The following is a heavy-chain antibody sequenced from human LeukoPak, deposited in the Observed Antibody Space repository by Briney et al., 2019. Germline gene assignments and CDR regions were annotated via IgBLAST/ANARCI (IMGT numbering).Heavy chain of an antibody. CDR3: ARERGYCSGGSCYSDLAFDY. CDR2: IIPIFGTA. V-gene: IGHV1-18*04. D-gene: IGHD2-15*01. CDR1: GYTFTSYY. Sequence: ASVKVSCKASGYTFTSYYMHWVRQAPGQGLEWMGGIIPIFGTANYAQKLQGRVTMTTDTSTSTAYMELRSLRSDDTAVYYCARERGYCSGGSCYSDLAFDYWGQGTLVTVSS. J-gene: IGHJ4*02.